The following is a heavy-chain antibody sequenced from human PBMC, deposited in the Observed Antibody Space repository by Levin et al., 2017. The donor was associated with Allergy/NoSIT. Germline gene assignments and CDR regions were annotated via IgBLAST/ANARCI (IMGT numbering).Heavy chain of an antibody. CDR2: TKNKANSYTT. CDR1: GFTFSDHY. Sequence: GESLKISCAASGFTFSDHYMDWVRQAPGKGLEWVGRTKNKANSYTTQYAASVKGRFTISRDDSKNSLYLQMNSLKTEDTAVYYCARLTLSGDWYYFDYWDQGTLVTVSS. V-gene: IGHV3-72*01. D-gene: IGHD2-21*02. CDR3: ARLTLSGDWYYFDY. J-gene: IGHJ4*02.